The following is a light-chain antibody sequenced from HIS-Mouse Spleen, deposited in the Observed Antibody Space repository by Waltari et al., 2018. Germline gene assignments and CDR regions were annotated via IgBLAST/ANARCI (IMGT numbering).Light chain of an antibody. V-gene: IGLV6-57*02. CDR2: EDN. CDR3: QSYDSSNVV. CDR1: SGSIASNY. Sequence: NFMLTQPHSVSESPGKTVTISCTGSSGSIASNYVQWYQQRPGSAPSTVISEDNQRPSGVPVRFSGSIDSSSNSASLTISGLKTEDEADYYCQSYDSSNVVFGGGTKLTVL. J-gene: IGLJ2*01.